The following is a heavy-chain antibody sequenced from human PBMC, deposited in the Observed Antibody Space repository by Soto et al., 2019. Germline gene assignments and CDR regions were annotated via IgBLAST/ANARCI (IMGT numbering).Heavy chain of an antibody. V-gene: IGHV3-48*03. Sequence: GGSLRLSCAASGFTFSNFEMHWVRQAPGKGLEWVSYINTAGSTKYYAESVKGRFTISRDNARNSLFLQMNSLRAEDTAVYYCARAECSSPDCLTAYYSYGLDVWGQGSTVTV. CDR3: ARAECSSPDCLTAYYSYGLDV. J-gene: IGHJ6*02. D-gene: IGHD3-9*01. CDR2: INTAGSTK. CDR1: GFTFSNFE.